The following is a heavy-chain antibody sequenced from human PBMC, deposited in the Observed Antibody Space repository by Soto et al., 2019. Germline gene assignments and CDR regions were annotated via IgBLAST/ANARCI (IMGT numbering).Heavy chain of an antibody. Sequence: PGGSLRLSCAASGFTFSSYGMHWVRQAPGKGLEWVAVIWYDGSNKYYADSVKGRFTISRDNSKNTLYLQMNSLRAEDTAVYYCARAMKLLFPFDYWGQGTLVTVSS. D-gene: IGHD1-26*01. CDR1: GFTFSSYG. V-gene: IGHV3-33*01. CDR2: IWYDGSNK. J-gene: IGHJ4*02. CDR3: ARAMKLLFPFDY.